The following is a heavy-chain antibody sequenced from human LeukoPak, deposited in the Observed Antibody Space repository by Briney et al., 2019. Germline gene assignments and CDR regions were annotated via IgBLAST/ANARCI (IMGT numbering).Heavy chain of an antibody. D-gene: IGHD6-19*01. Sequence: PGGSLRLSCAASGFTFSSYWMHWVRQAPGKGLVWVSLINSDGSSTSYADSVKGRFTISRDNAKNTLYLQMNSLRVEGTAVYYCGREAVAGLIDPWGQGTLVTVSS. CDR2: INSDGSST. V-gene: IGHV3-74*01. J-gene: IGHJ5*02. CDR3: GREAVAGLIDP. CDR1: GFTFSSYW.